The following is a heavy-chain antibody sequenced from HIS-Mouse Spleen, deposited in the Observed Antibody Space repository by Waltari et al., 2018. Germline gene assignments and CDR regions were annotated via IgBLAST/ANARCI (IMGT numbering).Heavy chain of an antibody. CDR1: GGSISSSSYY. CDR2: IYYSGST. D-gene: IGHD3-10*01. CDR3: ARAYYYGSGSYYKGYFDY. V-gene: IGHV4-39*07. Sequence: QLQLQESGPGLVKPSETLSLTCTVHGGSISSSSYYWGWIRQPPGKGLEWIGSIYYSGSTYYNPSLKSRVTISVDTSKNQFSLKLSSVTAADTAVYYCARAYYYGSGSYYKGYFDYWGQGTLVTVSS. J-gene: IGHJ4*02.